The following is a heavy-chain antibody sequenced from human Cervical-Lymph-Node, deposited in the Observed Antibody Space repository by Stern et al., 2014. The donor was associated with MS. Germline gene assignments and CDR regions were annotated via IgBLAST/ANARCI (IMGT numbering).Heavy chain of an antibody. J-gene: IGHJ6*02. V-gene: IGHV1-46*01. CDR1: PSVFSNSS. CDR3: ARDWRMGPPPFHSYGMDV. Sequence: QVQLVQSGAEVKAPGASLKISCRASPSVFSNSSVHWVRQAPGQGLEWMGIINSINHLTTYAQNFQGRITMTTETSANPIYIALRSLTSDDMAVYYCARDWRMGPPPFHSYGMDVWGQGTTVTVSS. D-gene: IGHD1-26*01. CDR2: INSINHLT.